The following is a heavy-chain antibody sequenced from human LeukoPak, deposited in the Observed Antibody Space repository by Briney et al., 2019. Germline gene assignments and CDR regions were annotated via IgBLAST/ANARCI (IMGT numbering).Heavy chain of an antibody. Sequence: PSETLSLTCTVSGGSISSYYWSWIRQPPGKGLEWIGEINHSGSTNYNPSLKSRVTISVDTSKNQFSLKLSSVTAADTAVYYCARADYYDSSGYYGFDIWGQGTMVTVSS. CDR3: ARADYYDSSGYYGFDI. J-gene: IGHJ3*02. V-gene: IGHV4-34*01. CDR2: INHSGST. D-gene: IGHD3-22*01. CDR1: GGSISSYY.